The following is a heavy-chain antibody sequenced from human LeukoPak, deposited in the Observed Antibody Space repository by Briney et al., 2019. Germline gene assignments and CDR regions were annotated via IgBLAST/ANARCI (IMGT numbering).Heavy chain of an antibody. CDR3: ARDFGSGWLQGWFDP. CDR2: ISAYNGNT. J-gene: IGHJ5*02. CDR1: GYTFTSYG. D-gene: IGHD6-19*01. Sequence: GASVKVSCKASGYTFTSYGISWVRQAPGQELEWMGWISAYNGNTNYAQKLQGRVTMTTDTSTSTAYMELRSLRSDDTAVYYCARDFGSGWLQGWFDPWGQGTLVTVSS. V-gene: IGHV1-18*01.